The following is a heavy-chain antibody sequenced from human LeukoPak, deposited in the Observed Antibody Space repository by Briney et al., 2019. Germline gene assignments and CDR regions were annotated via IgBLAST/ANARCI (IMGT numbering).Heavy chain of an antibody. D-gene: IGHD5-24*01. CDR3: TRVGYIDEGIDY. CDR1: GFSFSNYA. V-gene: IGHV3-7*04. J-gene: IGHJ4*02. CDR2: IKQDGSKK. Sequence: GGSLRLSCVPSGFSFSNYAMSWVRQAPGKGLEWVANIKQDGSKKSYVDSVKGRFTISRDNAKNSLYLQMNSLRAEDTAIYYCTRVGYIDEGIDYWGQGTLVTVSS.